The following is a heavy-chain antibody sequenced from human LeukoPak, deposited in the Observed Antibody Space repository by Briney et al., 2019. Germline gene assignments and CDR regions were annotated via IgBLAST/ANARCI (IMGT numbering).Heavy chain of an antibody. J-gene: IGHJ6*02. Sequence: ASVKDSCKASGYTFTSYDINWVIQATGQWLESMGWMNPNSGNPGSAQKFQGRVTMTRNTSISTAYMELNSLRSEDTDVYFFKQKTAYDILTGYYIAAFYYYYYGMDVWGQGTTVTVSS. CDR3: KQKTAYDILTGYYIAAFYYYYYGMDV. CDR2: MNPNSGNP. D-gene: IGHD3-9*01. CDR1: GYTFTSYD. V-gene: IGHV1-8*01.